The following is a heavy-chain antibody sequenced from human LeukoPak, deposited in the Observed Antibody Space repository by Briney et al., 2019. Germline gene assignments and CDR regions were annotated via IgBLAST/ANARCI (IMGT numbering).Heavy chain of an antibody. Sequence: GGSLRLSCAASGFTFSSYGMHWVRQAPGKGLEWVAVVSYDGSNKYYADSVKGRFTISRDNSKNTLYLQMNSLRAEDTAVYYCARDLAVGAIGNWFDPWGQGTLVTVSS. V-gene: IGHV3-30*03. J-gene: IGHJ5*02. D-gene: IGHD1-26*01. CDR1: GFTFSSYG. CDR3: ARDLAVGAIGNWFDP. CDR2: VSYDGSNK.